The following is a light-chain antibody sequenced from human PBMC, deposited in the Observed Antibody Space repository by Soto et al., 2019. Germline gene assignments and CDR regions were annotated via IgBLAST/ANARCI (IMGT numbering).Light chain of an antibody. J-gene: IGLJ3*02. Sequence: QSVLTQPASVSGSPGQSITISCTGTSSDVGSYNYVSWYQQHPDKAPKLMIYDVTNRPSGVSNRSSGSKSGNTASLTISGLQAEDEADYYCSSFTSSNTVVFGGGTKLTVL. CDR1: SSDVGSYNY. CDR2: DVT. V-gene: IGLV2-14*03. CDR3: SSFTSSNTVV.